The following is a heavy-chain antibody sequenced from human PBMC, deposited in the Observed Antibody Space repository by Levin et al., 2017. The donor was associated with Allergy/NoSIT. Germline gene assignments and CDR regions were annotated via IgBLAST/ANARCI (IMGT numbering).Heavy chain of an antibody. V-gene: IGHV3-7*01. J-gene: IGHJ4*02. CDR2: INQDGGER. Sequence: SGGSLRLSCVTSEFTFNTYWMGWVRQAPGEGLKWVANINQDGGERYYVDSVKGRFTISRDNANNSLYLQMDYLRADDTAVYYCASASNWGNDYWGQGTLVTVSS. CDR1: EFTFNTYW. CDR3: ASASNWGNDY. D-gene: IGHD7-27*01.